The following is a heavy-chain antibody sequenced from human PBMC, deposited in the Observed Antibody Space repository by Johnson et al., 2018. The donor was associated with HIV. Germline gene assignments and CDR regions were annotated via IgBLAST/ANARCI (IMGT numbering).Heavy chain of an antibody. V-gene: IGHV3-9*01. Sequence: VQLVESGGGLVQPGGSLRLSCAASGFTFDDYAMHWVRQAPGKGLEWVSGMSWNSGSIGYADSVKGRFTISRDNAKNSLYLQMNSLRAEDTALYYCAKDIQAEHLQEGAFDIWGQGTMVTVSS. CDR3: AKDIQAEHLQEGAFDI. J-gene: IGHJ3*02. CDR2: MSWNSGSI. CDR1: GFTFDDYA. D-gene: IGHD6-13*01.